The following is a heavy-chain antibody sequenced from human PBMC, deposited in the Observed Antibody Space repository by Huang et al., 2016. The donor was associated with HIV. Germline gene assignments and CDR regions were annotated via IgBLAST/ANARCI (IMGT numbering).Heavy chain of an antibody. CDR1: GFSISSYW. J-gene: IGHJ4*02. D-gene: IGHD3-22*01. CDR3: ARDPRIQSWLNFFDY. CDR2: MKSDGSST. V-gene: IGHV3-74*01. Sequence: EVQLVESGGGLVQPGGSLRLSCAAFGFSISSYWMHWVRQAPGKGRVLVSRMKSDGSSTSYADSVKGRFTIARDNAKNTLYLQMNSLRAEDTAVYYCARDPRIQSWLNFFDYWGQGTLVSVSS.